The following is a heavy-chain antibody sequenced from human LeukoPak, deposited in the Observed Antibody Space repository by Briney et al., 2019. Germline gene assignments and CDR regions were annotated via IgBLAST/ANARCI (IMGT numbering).Heavy chain of an antibody. D-gene: IGHD3-22*01. CDR3: AKCLLDYYDSSGPFQH. CDR2: ISGSGGST. CDR1: GFTFSSYA. V-gene: IGHV3-23*01. Sequence: PGGSLRLSCAASGFTFSSYAMSWVRQAPGKGLEWVSVISGSGGSTYYADSVKGRFTISRDNSKNTLYLQMNSLRAEDTAVYYCAKCLLDYYDSSGPFQHWGQGTLVTVSS. J-gene: IGHJ1*01.